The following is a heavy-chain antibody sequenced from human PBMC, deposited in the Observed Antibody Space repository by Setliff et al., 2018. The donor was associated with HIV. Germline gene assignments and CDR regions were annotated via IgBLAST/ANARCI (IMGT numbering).Heavy chain of an antibody. V-gene: IGHV7-4-1*02. D-gene: IGHD3-10*01. CDR2: MNPHTGLP. CDR3: ARGGEFGPISSEIL. CDR1: GYSFTSFV. J-gene: IGHJ4*02. Sequence: ASVKVSCKASGYSFTSFVINWVRQAPGQGLEWMGWMNPHTGLPAYAPGFAGRFVFSLDTSVNTAFLQINNLKTEDSAVYYCARGGEFGPISSEILWVQGALVTVSS.